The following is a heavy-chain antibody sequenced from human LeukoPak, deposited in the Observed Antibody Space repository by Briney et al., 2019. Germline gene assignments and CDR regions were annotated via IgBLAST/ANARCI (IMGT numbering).Heavy chain of an antibody. CDR3: ARVSGDTAQDAFDS. V-gene: IGHV4-59*01. Sequence: KSSETLSLTCTVSGGSFSSYCWTWIRQPPGKGLEWIGYIYYSGTTVYNPSLTSRVTISIDTSKNQVSLKLSSVTAADTAVYYCARVSGDTAQDAFDSWGQGTMVTVSS. J-gene: IGHJ3*01. CDR1: GGSFSSYC. CDR2: IYYSGTT. D-gene: IGHD5-18*01.